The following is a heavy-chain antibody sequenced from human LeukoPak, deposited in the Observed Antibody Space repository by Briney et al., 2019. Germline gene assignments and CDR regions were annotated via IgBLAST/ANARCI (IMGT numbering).Heavy chain of an antibody. J-gene: IGHJ4*02. D-gene: IGHD6-13*01. V-gene: IGHV4-38-2*01. Sequence: SETLSLTCAVSGYSISSGYYWGWIRQPPGKGLEWIGCIYHSGSTYYNPSLKSRVTISVDTSKNQFSLKLSSGTAADTAVYYCARARIAAAAEYFDYWGQGTLVTVSS. CDR3: ARARIAAAAEYFDY. CDR1: GYSISSGYY. CDR2: IYHSGST.